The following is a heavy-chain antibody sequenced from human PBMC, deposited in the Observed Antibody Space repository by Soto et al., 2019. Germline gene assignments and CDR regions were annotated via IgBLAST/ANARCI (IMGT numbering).Heavy chain of an antibody. CDR1: GFAFSSHT. D-gene: IGHD3-10*01. V-gene: IGHV3-23*01. Sequence: GGSLRLSCAASGFAFSSHTMSWVRQAPEKGLEWVAGISDGGDLTYNADSVRGRFTISRDNSRNTLYLQMNSLRAEDTAVYYCARRVIGSSRAFDIWGQGTMVTVSS. CDR2: ISDGGDLT. CDR3: ARRVIGSSRAFDI. J-gene: IGHJ3*02.